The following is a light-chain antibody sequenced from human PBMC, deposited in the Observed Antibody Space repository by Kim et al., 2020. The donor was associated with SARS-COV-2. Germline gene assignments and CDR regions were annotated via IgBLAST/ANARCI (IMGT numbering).Light chain of an antibody. J-gene: IGLJ2*01. CDR1: SNRSKS. CDR3: QVWDSSSDHRVV. V-gene: IGLV3-21*04. Sequence: PGKTARVRIGRNSNRSKSVHRYQQEPGQAPFLVIHYDDDRPSGIPERFSGSNSGNAATLTISRAEAGDEADYYCQVWDSSSDHRVVFGGGTKVTVL. CDR2: YDD.